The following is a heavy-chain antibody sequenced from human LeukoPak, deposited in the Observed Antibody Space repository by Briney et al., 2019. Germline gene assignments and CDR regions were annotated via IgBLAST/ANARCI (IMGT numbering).Heavy chain of an antibody. CDR1: GGSISSSFYY. V-gene: IGHV4-39*07. J-gene: IGHJ4*02. CDR3: ARDSGSFDFDY. CDR2: IYYSGCT. D-gene: IGHD1-26*01. Sequence: PSETLSLTCTVSGGSISSSFYYWGWIRQPPGQGLEWIGTIYYSGCTYYNPSLKSRVTISVDRSKNQFSLKLSSVTAADTAVYYCARDSGSFDFDYWGQGTLVTVSS.